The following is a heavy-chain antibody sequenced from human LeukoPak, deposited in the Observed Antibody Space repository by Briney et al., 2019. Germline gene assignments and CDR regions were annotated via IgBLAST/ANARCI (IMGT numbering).Heavy chain of an antibody. CDR1: GGSISRGGYY. CDR3: ARDRRAYNNLDY. J-gene: IGHJ4*02. CDR2: IHYSGST. Sequence: SQTLSLTCSVSGGSISRGGYYWSWIRQHPGRGLEWIGYIHYSGSTFYNPSLKSRLTISVDTSKNQFSLRLSSVTAADTAVYYCARDRRAYNNLDYWGQGTLITVSS. D-gene: IGHD3-16*01. V-gene: IGHV4-31*03.